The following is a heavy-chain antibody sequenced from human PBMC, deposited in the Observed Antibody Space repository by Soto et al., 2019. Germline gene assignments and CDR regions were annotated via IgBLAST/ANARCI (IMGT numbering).Heavy chain of an antibody. V-gene: IGHV4-4*02. CDR1: GDSVRSGNW. Sequence: VQLQESGPGLVNPSGTLSLTCGVSGDSVRSGNWWSWVRQSPDKGLEWIGEIFRTGVTNYNPSLKSRVTISIDMSNNHFSMRVTSVTASDTAVYYCASNYGSGCFFSSWGQGTLVAVSS. CDR2: IFRTGVT. D-gene: IGHD3-10*01. CDR3: ASNYGSGCFFSS. J-gene: IGHJ5*02.